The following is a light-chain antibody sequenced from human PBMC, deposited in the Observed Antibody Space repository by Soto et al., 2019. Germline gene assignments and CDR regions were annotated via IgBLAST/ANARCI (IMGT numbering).Light chain of an antibody. V-gene: IGLV2-14*01. CDR3: SSFTSRSTLV. J-gene: IGLJ2*01. CDR2: DVS. Sequence: QSALTQPASVSGSPGQSITISCTGTSSDVGVYNYVSWYQQHPGKAPKLIIYDVSNRPSGVSNRFSGSKSGNTASLTISGLQAEDEADYYCSSFTSRSTLVFGGGTKVTVL. CDR1: SSDVGVYNY.